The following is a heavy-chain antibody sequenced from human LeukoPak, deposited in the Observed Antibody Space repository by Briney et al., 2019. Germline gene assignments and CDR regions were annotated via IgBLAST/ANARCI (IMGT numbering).Heavy chain of an antibody. D-gene: IGHD1-26*01. J-gene: IGHJ4*02. CDR3: ARLSTTSEASY. CDR1: GYTFTGYY. CDR2: INPNSGGT. Sequence: APVKVSCKASGYTFTGYYMHWVRQAPGQGLEWMGWINPNSGGTNYAQKIQGRVTMTRDTSISTAYMELGSLRSDDTAVYYCARLSTTSEASYWGQGTLVTVSS. V-gene: IGHV1-2*02.